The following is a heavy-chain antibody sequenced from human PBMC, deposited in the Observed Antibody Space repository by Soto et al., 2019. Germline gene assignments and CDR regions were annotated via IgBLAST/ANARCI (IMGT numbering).Heavy chain of an antibody. V-gene: IGHV4-34*01. CDR1: GGSFTGYY. J-gene: IGHJ3*02. D-gene: IGHD6-13*01. CDR2: INHSGST. Sequence: PSETLSLTCAVYGGSFTGYYWSWLRQPPGKGPEWIGEINHSGSTNYNPSLENRVTISVDKSKNQFSLKLSSVTAADTAVYYCAREEQQQLVHDAFDSWGQGTMVTVSS. CDR3: AREEQQQLVHDAFDS.